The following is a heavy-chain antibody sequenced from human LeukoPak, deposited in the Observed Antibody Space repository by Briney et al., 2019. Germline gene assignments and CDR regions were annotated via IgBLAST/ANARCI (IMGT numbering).Heavy chain of an antibody. CDR3: ARGAFDYPGRDYFDY. V-gene: IGHV3-7*04. CDR1: GFTFSNYW. Sequence: PGGSLRLSCAASGFTFSNYWMSWVRQAPGKGLEWVANIKQDGSEKYYVDSVKGRFTISRDNAKNSLHLQMKGLRVEDTAVYYCARGAFDYPGRDYFDYWGQGTQVTVSS. CDR2: IKQDGSEK. D-gene: IGHD3-9*01. J-gene: IGHJ4*02.